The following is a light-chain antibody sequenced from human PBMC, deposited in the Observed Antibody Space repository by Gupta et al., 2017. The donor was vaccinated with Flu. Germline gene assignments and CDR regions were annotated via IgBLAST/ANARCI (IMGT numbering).Light chain of an antibody. CDR1: SSNIGSNY. V-gene: IGLV1-47*01. Sequence: QSVVTQPPSASGTHGQRVTIFCSESSSNIGSNYVYGYQQFPGPAPKLLISRNNQRPSGVTDRFSGSKSGTSASLAISGLRSEDEADYYCAAWDDSLSGPVFGGGTKLTVL. CDR2: RNN. CDR3: AAWDDSLSGPV. J-gene: IGLJ3*02.